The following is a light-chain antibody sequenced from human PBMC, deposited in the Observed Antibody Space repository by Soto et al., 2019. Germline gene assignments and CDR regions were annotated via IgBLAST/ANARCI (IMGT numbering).Light chain of an antibody. J-gene: IGKJ2*01. CDR1: ESISRDY. V-gene: IGKV3-20*01. CDR3: QQYGGVPYT. CDR2: GAS. Sequence: EIVLTQSPGTLSLSPGQRATLSCRASESISRDYLAWYQQRLGQAPRLLIYGASSGATGIPDRFSGSGSGTDFTLTIGRLEPEDFAIYCCQQYGGVPYTFGQGSKLEIK.